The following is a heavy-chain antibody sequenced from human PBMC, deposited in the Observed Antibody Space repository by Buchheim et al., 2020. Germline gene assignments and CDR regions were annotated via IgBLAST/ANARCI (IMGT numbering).Heavy chain of an antibody. CDR1: GFTFNNDA. V-gene: IGHV3-30-3*01. Sequence: QVQVVESGGGVVQPGRSLRLSCTASGFTFNNDALHWVRQAPGKGLEWVALISYDGANKYYAESVKGRFTISRDNSKKIVSMQMDSLTTEDSAVYYCSRGGGLVLAYAMDVWGQGTT. D-gene: IGHD2-15*01. CDR2: ISYDGANK. J-gene: IGHJ6*02. CDR3: SRGGGLVLAYAMDV.